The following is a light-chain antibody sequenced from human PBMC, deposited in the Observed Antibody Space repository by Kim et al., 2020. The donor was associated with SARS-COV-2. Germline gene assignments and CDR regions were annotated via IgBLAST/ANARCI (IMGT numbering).Light chain of an antibody. Sequence: EIVLTQSPGTLSLSPGERATLPCRASQSVSGDYVAWYQQQPGQAPRRLIYGASSRTTGIPDRFSGSGSGTDFTLTISRLEPEDFAVYFCQQYGSSPLTFGQGTKVEIK. J-gene: IGKJ1*01. V-gene: IGKV3-20*01. CDR2: GAS. CDR1: QSVSGDY. CDR3: QQYGSSPLT.